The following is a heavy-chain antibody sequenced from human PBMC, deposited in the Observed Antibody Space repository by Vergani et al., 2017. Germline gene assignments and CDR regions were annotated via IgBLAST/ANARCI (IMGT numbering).Heavy chain of an antibody. Sequence: QVQLVQSGAEVKKPGSSVKVSCKASGGTFSSYAITWVRQAPGQGLEWMGGIIPIFGTANYAQKFQGRVTITADESTGTAYMELSSLRSEDTAVYYCARGVGSSSEAYWLGQNWFDPWGQGTLVTVSS. D-gene: IGHD6-6*01. V-gene: IGHV1-69*01. CDR3: ARGVGSSSEAYWLGQNWFDP. CDR1: GGTFSSYA. J-gene: IGHJ5*02. CDR2: IIPIFGTA.